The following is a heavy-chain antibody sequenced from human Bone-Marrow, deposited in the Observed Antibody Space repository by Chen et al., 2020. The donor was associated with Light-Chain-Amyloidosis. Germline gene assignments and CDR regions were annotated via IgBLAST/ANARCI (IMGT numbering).Heavy chain of an antibody. CDR1: GFTFSDHY. Sequence: EVQLVESGGGLVQPGGSLRLSCAVSGFTFSDHYMDWVRQAPGKGLEWVGRRNKANSYTTEYSASVKGRFTISRDDSKSSLDLQMNSLKSEDTAVYYCVRCQTVCGTFEIWGQGTMVTVSS. V-gene: IGHV3-72*01. CDR2: RNKANSYTT. J-gene: IGHJ3*02. CDR3: VRCQTVCGTFEI. D-gene: IGHD3-10*01.